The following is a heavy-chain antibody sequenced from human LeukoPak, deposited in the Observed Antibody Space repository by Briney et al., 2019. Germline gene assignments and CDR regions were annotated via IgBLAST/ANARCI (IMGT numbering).Heavy chain of an antibody. CDR1: GFTFSSYG. D-gene: IGHD6-19*01. Sequence: GGSLRLSCAASGFTFSSYGMNWVRQAPGKGLEWVAFIRYDGSDKYYADSVKGRFTVSRENSKNMVYLQMNSLRAEDTAVYYCAKKYSSGRRPYDYYMDVWGKGTTVIVSS. J-gene: IGHJ6*03. V-gene: IGHV3-30*02. CDR2: IRYDGSDK. CDR3: AKKYSSGRRPYDYYMDV.